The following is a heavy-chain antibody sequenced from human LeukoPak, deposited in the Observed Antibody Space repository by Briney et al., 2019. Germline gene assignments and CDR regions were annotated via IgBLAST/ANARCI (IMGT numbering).Heavy chain of an antibody. D-gene: IGHD2-15*01. J-gene: IGHJ4*02. CDR1: GGTFSSYA. CDR2: IIPIFGTA. Sequence: SVKVSCKASGGTFSSYAISWVRQAPGQGLEWMGGIIPIFGTANYAQKFQGRVTITTDESTSTAYMELSSLRSEDTAVYYCARDRVVVAATLGNDYWGQGTLVTVSS. V-gene: IGHV1-69*05. CDR3: ARDRVVVAATLGNDY.